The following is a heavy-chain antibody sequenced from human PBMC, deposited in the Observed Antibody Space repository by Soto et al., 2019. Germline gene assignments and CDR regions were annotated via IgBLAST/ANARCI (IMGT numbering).Heavy chain of an antibody. CDR2: IDPSDSYT. CDR3: ASTRQSPLAYCGGDCYSDYYYGMDV. D-gene: IGHD2-21*02. Sequence: GESLKISCKGSGYSLTSYWISWVHQMPGKGLEWMGRIDPSDSYTNYSPSFQGHVTISADKSISTAYLQWSSLKASDTAMYYCASTRQSPLAYCGGDCYSDYYYGMDVWGQGTTVTVSS. V-gene: IGHV5-10-1*01. CDR1: GYSLTSYW. J-gene: IGHJ6*02.